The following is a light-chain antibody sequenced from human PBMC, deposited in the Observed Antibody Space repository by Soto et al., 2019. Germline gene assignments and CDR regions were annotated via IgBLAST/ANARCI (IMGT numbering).Light chain of an antibody. CDR3: QQYNSSPLT. V-gene: IGKV3-15*01. J-gene: IGKJ1*01. Sequence: EIVITQSASTVSVSPGERATLSCRASQSVSSNLAWYQQNPGQAPRLLIFGASTRATGIPARFSGSGSGTEFTLTISSLEPEDFAVYYCQQYNSSPLTFGHGTKVDIK. CDR2: GAS. CDR1: QSVSSN.